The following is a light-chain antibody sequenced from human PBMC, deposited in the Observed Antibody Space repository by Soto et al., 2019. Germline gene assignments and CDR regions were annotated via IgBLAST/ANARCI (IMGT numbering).Light chain of an antibody. J-gene: IGKJ4*01. CDR1: QGIRND. Sequence: AIQMTQSPSSLSASVGDRVTITCRASQGIRNDLGWYQQKPGKAPKLMIYAASSLESGIPSRFSGSGSGTDFTLTISSLQPEDFATYYCLQDYNYPLTVGGGTKVEIK. CDR2: AAS. CDR3: LQDYNYPLT. V-gene: IGKV1-6*01.